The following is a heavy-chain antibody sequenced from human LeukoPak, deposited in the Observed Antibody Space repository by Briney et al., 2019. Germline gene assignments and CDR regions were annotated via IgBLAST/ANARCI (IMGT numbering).Heavy chain of an antibody. D-gene: IGHD3-22*01. CDR1: GGTFSSYA. J-gene: IGHJ5*02. CDR2: IIPIFGTA. V-gene: IGHV1-69*06. Sequence: SVKVSCKASGGTFSSYAISWVRQAPGQGLEWMGRIIPIFGTANYAQKFQGRVTITADKSTSTAYMELSSLRSEDTAVYYCARDRPYYDSSGPNWFDPWGQGTLVTVSS. CDR3: ARDRPYYDSSGPNWFDP.